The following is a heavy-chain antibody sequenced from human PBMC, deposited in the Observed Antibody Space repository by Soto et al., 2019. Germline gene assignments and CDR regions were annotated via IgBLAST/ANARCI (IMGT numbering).Heavy chain of an antibody. CDR3: ARQARLDTYPIFGVVTWRWFDP. D-gene: IGHD3-3*01. CDR2: TYYRSKWYN. J-gene: IGHJ5*02. V-gene: IGHV6-1*01. Sequence: PSQTLSLTCAISGDSVSSNSAAWNWIRQSPSRGLEWLGRTYYRSKWYNDYAVSVKSRITINPDTSKNQFSLQLNSVTPEDTAVYYCARQARLDTYPIFGVVTWRWFDPWGQGTLVTVSS. CDR1: GDSVSSNSAA.